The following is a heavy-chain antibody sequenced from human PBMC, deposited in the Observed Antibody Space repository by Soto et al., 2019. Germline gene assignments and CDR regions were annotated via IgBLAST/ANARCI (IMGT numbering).Heavy chain of an antibody. J-gene: IGHJ4*02. Sequence: SETLSLTCTVSGGSISSGGYYWSWIRQPPGKGLEWIGYIYHSGSTYYNPSLKSRVTISVDRSKNQFSLKLSSVTAADTAVYYCARGVTMVRGVMFDYWVQGTLVTVSS. CDR1: GGSISSGGYY. V-gene: IGHV4-30-2*01. CDR3: ARGVTMVRGVMFDY. D-gene: IGHD3-10*01. CDR2: IYHSGST.